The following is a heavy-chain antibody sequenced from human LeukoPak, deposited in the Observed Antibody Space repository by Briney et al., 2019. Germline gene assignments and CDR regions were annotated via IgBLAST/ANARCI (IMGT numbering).Heavy chain of an antibody. CDR2: ISSSSSYI. J-gene: IGHJ4*02. CDR3: AREPIVGAGGVDY. V-gene: IGHV3-21*01. CDR1: GFTFSSYS. D-gene: IGHD1-26*01. Sequence: GGSLRLSCAASGFTFSSYSMNWVRQAPGKGLEWVSSISSSSSYIYYADSVKGRFTISRDNAKNSLYLQMNSLRAEDTAVYYCAREPIVGAGGVDYWGQGTLVTVSS.